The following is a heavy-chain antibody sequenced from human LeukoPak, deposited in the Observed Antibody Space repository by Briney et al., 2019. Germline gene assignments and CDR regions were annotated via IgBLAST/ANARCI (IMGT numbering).Heavy chain of an antibody. CDR3: ARDSHNTGHYSIFDY. D-gene: IGHD2-15*01. J-gene: IGHJ4*02. CDR2: ISYDGSNK. Sequence: GRSLRLSCAASGFTFSSYAMHWVRQAPGKGLEWVAVISYDGSNKYYADSVKGRFTISRDNSKSTLYLQMNSLRAEDTAVYYCARDSHNTGHYSIFDYWGQGTLVTVSS. V-gene: IGHV3-30-3*01. CDR1: GFTFSSYA.